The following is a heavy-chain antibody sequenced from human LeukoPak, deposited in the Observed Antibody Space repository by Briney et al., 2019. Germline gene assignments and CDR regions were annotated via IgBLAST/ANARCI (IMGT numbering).Heavy chain of an antibody. CDR1: GFTVSSNY. CDR3: ARELGRIVGATGGY. D-gene: IGHD1-26*01. CDR2: IYSGGST. Sequence: GGSVRLSCAASGFTVSSNYMSWVRQAPGKGLEWVSVIYSGGSTYYADSVKGRFTISRDNAKNSLYLQMNSLRAEDTAVYYCARELGRIVGATGGYWGQGTLVTVSS. J-gene: IGHJ4*02. V-gene: IGHV3-53*01.